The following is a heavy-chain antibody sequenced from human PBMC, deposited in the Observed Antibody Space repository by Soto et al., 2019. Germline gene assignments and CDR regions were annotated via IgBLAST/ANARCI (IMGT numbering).Heavy chain of an antibody. Sequence: GSLRLSCSASGFTFSSYAMHWVRQAPGKGLEYVSAISSNGGSTYYADSVKGRFTIPRDNSKNTLYLQMSSLRAEDTAVYCCARDRSVVVPAAMSKRHYYGMDVWGQGTTVTVSS. V-gene: IGHV3-64D*06. CDR3: ARDRSVVVPAAMSKRHYYGMDV. CDR1: GFTFSSYA. CDR2: ISSNGGST. J-gene: IGHJ6*02. D-gene: IGHD2-2*01.